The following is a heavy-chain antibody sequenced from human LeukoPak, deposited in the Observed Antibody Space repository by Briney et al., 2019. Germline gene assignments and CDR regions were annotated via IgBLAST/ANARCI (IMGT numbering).Heavy chain of an antibody. V-gene: IGHV1-18*01. CDR1: GYTFTSYG. D-gene: IGHD3-22*01. J-gene: IGHJ4*02. Sequence: ASVKVSCKASGYTFTSYGISWVRQAPGQGLEWMGWISAYNGNTNYAQKLQGRVTMTTDTSTSTAYMELRSLRSDDTAVYYCARVGRGYYDSSGYYPVNSYYFDYWGQGTLVTVSS. CDR2: ISAYNGNT. CDR3: ARVGRGYYDSSGYYPVNSYYFDY.